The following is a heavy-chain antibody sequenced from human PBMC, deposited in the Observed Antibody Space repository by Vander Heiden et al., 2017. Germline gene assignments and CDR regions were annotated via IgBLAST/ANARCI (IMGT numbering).Heavy chain of an antibody. V-gene: IGHV1-46*03. CDR1: GYTVTSYY. CDR2: INPSGGRT. J-gene: IGHJ1*01. CDR3: AKEQGRDSDYFKR. D-gene: IGHD6-19*01. Sequence: QVQLVQSGAEGKKPGASLKVSCKASGYTVTSYYMHWVRQAPGQELEWMGIINPSGGRTSDAQKVQGRVPMTRNTATITDYMEVRSMGSGDTAVYYFAKEQGRDSDYFKRWGQGTMVTVSS.